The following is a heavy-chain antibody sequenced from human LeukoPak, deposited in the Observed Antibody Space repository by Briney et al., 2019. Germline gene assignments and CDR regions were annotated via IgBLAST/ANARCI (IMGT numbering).Heavy chain of an antibody. CDR1: GGSISSYY. J-gene: IGHJ4*02. CDR2: TYYSGSS. D-gene: IGHD5-18*01. CDR3: ARRRGYSYDY. V-gene: IGHV4-59*01. Sequence: PSETLSLTCTVSGGSISSYYWSWIRQPPGKGLEWIGYTYYSGSSTYNPYLKSRVTISVDTSKNQFSLKLSSVTAADTAVYYCARRRGYSYDYWGQGTLVTVSS.